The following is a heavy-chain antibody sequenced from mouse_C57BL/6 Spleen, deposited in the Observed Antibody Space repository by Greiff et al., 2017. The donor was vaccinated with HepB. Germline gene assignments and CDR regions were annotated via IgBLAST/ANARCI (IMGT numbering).Heavy chain of an antibody. Sequence: EVQLQQSGPELVKPGASVKISCKASGYTFTDYYMNWVKQSHGKSLEWIGDINPNNGGTSYNQKFKGKATLTVDKSSSTAYMELRSLTSEDSAVYYCAREGAEGFAYWGQGTLVTVSA. CDR3: AREGAEGFAY. J-gene: IGHJ3*01. CDR1: GYTFTDYY. V-gene: IGHV1-26*01. CDR2: INPNNGGT.